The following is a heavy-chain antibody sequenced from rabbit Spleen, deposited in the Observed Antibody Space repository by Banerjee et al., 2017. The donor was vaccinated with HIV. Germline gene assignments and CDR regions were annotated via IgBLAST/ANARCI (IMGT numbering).Heavy chain of an antibody. CDR3: ARDLVAVIGWNFNL. CDR1: GVSLNDKDM. D-gene: IGHD1-1*01. CDR2: INIVTGKS. J-gene: IGHJ4*01. Sequence: QEQLVESGGGLVKPEGSLTLTCKASGVSLNDKDMMCWVRQAPGKGLEWIACINIVTGKSVYASWAKGRFTMSRTSSTTVTLQMTSLTAADTATYFCARDLVAVIGWNFNLWGPGTLVTVS. V-gene: IGHV1S45*01.